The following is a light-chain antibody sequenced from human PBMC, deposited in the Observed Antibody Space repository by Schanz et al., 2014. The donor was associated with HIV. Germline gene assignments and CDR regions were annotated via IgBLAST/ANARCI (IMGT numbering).Light chain of an antibody. CDR3: QKYNNGPLT. Sequence: DIQMTQSPSTLSASVGDRITLTCRASQSISGWLAWYQQKPGEAPNLLITEASTSKSGVPSRFSGSGAGTDFTPTISGLQPEDVATYDCQKYNNGPLTFGQGTKVESK. CDR2: EAS. V-gene: IGKV1-5*03. CDR1: QSISGW. J-gene: IGKJ1*01.